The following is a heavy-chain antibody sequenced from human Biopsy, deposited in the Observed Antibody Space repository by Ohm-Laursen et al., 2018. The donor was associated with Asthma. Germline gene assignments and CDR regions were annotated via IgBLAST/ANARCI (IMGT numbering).Heavy chain of an antibody. V-gene: IGHV3-30*18. Sequence: SLRLSCTASGFMFRSFGMHRVRQAPGKGLEWVAVISYDGNHKFYEDSVKGRFTISRDNSKNTLYLQMNSLRTEDTAVHYCAKRRGYSGHDNDYWGQGTLVIVSS. D-gene: IGHD5-12*01. CDR3: AKRRGYSGHDNDY. J-gene: IGHJ4*02. CDR1: GFMFRSFG. CDR2: ISYDGNHK.